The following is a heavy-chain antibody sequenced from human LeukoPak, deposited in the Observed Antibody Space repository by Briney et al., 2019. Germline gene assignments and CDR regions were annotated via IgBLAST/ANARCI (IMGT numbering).Heavy chain of an antibody. CDR3: ARDGGYTYGHYDY. D-gene: IGHD5-18*01. CDR2: IYSSGST. V-gene: IGHV4-59*01. Sequence: PSETLSLTCTVSGGSISSYYWSWIRQPPGKGLEWIGYIYSSGSTNYFPSLRSRVTMSVDTSKNQFSLKLSSATAADTAMYYCARDGGYTYGHYDYWGQGILVTVSS. CDR1: GGSISSYY. J-gene: IGHJ4*02.